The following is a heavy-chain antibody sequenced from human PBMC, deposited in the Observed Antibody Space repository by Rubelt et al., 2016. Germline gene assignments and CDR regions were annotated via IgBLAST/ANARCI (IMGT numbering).Heavy chain of an antibody. J-gene: IGHJ4*02. D-gene: IGHD1-26*01. CDR1: GYTFTTYG. Sequence: QVQLVQSGAEVKKPGASVKVSCKASGYTFTTYGINWVRQAPGQGLEWMGWISASNGNTNHAQKVKGRVTMTTDASTRTAYMELRSLRSDDTAVYYCAREAYSGRYPLIDYWGQGTLVTVSS. CDR2: ISASNGNT. CDR3: AREAYSGRYPLIDY. V-gene: IGHV1-18*01.